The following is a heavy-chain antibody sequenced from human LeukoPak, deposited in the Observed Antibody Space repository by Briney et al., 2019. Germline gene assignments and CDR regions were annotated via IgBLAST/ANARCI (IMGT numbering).Heavy chain of an antibody. CDR2: ISHTGSLT. Sequence: PGGSLRFSCAASGFTSPPSELNWVRQAPGKGLEWISYISHTGSLTYYADSVKGRFTISRDNAKNFLYLQMNSLRVEDTGIYYCYSYCREGTCYGYFPHWCQGTPVSVSS. V-gene: IGHV3-48*03. CDR1: GFTSPPSE. D-gene: IGHD5-24*01. J-gene: IGHJ1*01. CDR3: YSYCREGTCYGYFPH.